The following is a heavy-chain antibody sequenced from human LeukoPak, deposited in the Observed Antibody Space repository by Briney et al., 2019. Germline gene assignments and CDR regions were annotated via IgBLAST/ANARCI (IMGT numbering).Heavy chain of an antibody. J-gene: IGHJ4*02. CDR3: ASAGRLEGGIVVVVTTTR. D-gene: IGHD2-15*01. Sequence: SVKVSCKASGGTFSSYAISWVRQAPGQGLEWMGGIIPIFGTANYAQKFQGRVTITADESTSIAYMELSSLRSEDTAVYYCASAGRLEGGIVVVVTTTRWGQGTLVTVSS. V-gene: IGHV1-69*13. CDR2: IIPIFGTA. CDR1: GGTFSSYA.